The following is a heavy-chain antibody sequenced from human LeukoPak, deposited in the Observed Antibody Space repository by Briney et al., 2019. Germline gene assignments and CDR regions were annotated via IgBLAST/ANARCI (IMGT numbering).Heavy chain of an antibody. CDR3: ARVRRASYGDYLSNLPDYYYYYYMDV. Sequence: GGTLRLSCAASGFTFSNHGMNWVRQTPGKGLEWVSAISGRGGNTYYADSVRGRFTISRDNSKNTLYLQMNSLRAEDTAVYYCARVRRASYGDYLSNLPDYYYYYYMDVWGKGTTVTVSS. CDR2: ISGRGGNT. J-gene: IGHJ6*03. V-gene: IGHV3-23*01. D-gene: IGHD4-17*01. CDR1: GFTFSNHG.